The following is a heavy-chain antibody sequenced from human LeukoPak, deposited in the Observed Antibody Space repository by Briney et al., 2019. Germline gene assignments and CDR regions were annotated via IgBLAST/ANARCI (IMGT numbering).Heavy chain of an antibody. CDR3: ARDYTRNAFDI. V-gene: IGHV1-2*02. Sequence: GASVKVSCKASGYTFTGYYIHWVRQAPGQGLEWMGWINPKNGATHYAQNFLGRVTMTRDTSISTAYMELSRLTSDDTVVYYCARDYTRNAFDIWGQGTMVTVPS. D-gene: IGHD2-2*01. CDR2: INPKNGAT. J-gene: IGHJ3*02. CDR1: GYTFTGYY.